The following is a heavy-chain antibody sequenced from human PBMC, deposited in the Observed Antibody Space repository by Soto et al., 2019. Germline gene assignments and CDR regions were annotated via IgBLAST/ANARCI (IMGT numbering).Heavy chain of an antibody. D-gene: IGHD1-20*01. J-gene: IGHJ6*02. V-gene: IGHV3-23*01. CDR2: ISGSGGST. CDR3: AKCGVTGTLFYYYGMDV. CDR1: GFTFSSYA. Sequence: GGSLRLSCAASGFTFSSYAMSWVRQAPGKGLEWVSAISGSGGSTYYADSVKGRFTISRDNSKNTLYLQMNSLRAEDTAVYYFAKCGVTGTLFYYYGMDVWGQGTTVTVSS.